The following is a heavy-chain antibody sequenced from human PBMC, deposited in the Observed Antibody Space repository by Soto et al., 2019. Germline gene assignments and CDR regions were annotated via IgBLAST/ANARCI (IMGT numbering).Heavy chain of an antibody. J-gene: IGHJ5*02. V-gene: IGHV1-69*06. CDR2: IIPIFGTA. D-gene: IGHD3-22*01. CDR3: ARGPSSYYDSSGYLGS. Sequence: QVQLVQSGAEVKKPGSSVKVSCKASGGTFSSYAISWVRQAPGQGLEWMGGIIPIFGTANYAQKFQGRVTITAAKSTSTADMELSSLRSEYTAVYYCARGPSSYYDSSGYLGSWGQGTLVTVSS. CDR1: GGTFSSYA.